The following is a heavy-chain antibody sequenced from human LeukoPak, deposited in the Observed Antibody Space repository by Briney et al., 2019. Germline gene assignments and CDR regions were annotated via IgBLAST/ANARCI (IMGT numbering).Heavy chain of an antibody. D-gene: IGHD5-24*01. CDR3: ASHGRDGYNYDAFDI. J-gene: IGHJ3*02. CDR2: IYPGDSDT. CDR1: GYSFTSYW. V-gene: IGHV5-51*01. Sequence: GESLKTSCKGSGYSFTSYWIGWVRQMPGKGLEWMGIIYPGDSDTRYSPSFQGQVTISADKSISTAYLQWSSLKASDTAMYHCASHGRDGYNYDAFDIWGQGTIVTVSS.